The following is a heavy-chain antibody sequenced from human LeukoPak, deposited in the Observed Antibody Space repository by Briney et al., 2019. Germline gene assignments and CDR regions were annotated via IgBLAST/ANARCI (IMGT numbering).Heavy chain of an antibody. CDR3: ARDGPIRFLEWSQFDY. Sequence: GGSLRLSCAASGFTSSSYGMHWVRQAPGKGLEWVAVISYDGSNKYYADSVKGRFTISRDNSKNTLYLQMNSLRAEDTAVYYCARDGPIRFLEWSQFDYWGQGTLVTVSS. V-gene: IGHV3-30*03. D-gene: IGHD3-3*01. CDR1: GFTSSSYG. CDR2: ISYDGSNK. J-gene: IGHJ4*02.